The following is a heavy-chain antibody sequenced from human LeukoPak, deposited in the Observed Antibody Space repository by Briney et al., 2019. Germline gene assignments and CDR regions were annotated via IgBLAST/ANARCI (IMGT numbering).Heavy chain of an antibody. Sequence: GGSLRLSCAASGFAFSSYWMTWVRQAPGKGLEWVANIKDDGSEKYYLDSVKGRFTISRDNAKNSLNLQMNSLRAEDTAVYYCARGAGYSSREGDYWGQGTLVTVSS. CDR3: ARGAGYSSREGDY. CDR1: GFAFSSYW. CDR2: IKDDGSEK. J-gene: IGHJ4*02. D-gene: IGHD6-13*01. V-gene: IGHV3-7*01.